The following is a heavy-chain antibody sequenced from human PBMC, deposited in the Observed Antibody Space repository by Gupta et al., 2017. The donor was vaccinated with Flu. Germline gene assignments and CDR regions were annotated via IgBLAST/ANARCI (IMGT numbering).Heavy chain of an antibody. J-gene: IGHJ2*01. Sequence: EVELVESGGGVVQPGGSLRLSCVGSGFIFGVYWMTWVRQAPGKGLQWVANIKQDGSEKYSIDSVKDRFIISRDNDKNSLYLQMNSLRAKDTGVYFCARASWKFDLWGRGTPVTVSS. CDR3: ARASWKFDL. CDR2: IKQDGSEK. D-gene: IGHD1-1*01. V-gene: IGHV3-7*04. CDR1: GFIFGVYW.